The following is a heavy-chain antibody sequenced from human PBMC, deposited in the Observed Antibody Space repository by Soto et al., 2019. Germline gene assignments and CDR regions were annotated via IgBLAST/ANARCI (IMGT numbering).Heavy chain of an antibody. CDR2: INPNSGGT. J-gene: IGHJ6*02. Sequence: GASVKVSCKASGYTFTGYYMHWVRQAPGQGLEWMGWINPNSGGTNYAQKFQGWVTMTRDTSISTAYMELSRLRSDDTAVYYCARDTTPGIAAAGPHYYYGMDVWGQGTTVTVSS. D-gene: IGHD6-13*01. CDR1: GYTFTGYY. CDR3: ARDTTPGIAAAGPHYYYGMDV. V-gene: IGHV1-2*04.